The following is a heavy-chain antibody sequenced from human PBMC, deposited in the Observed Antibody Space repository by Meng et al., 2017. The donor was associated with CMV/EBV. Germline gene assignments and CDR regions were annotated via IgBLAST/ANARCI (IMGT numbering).Heavy chain of an antibody. J-gene: IGHJ5*02. CDR2: IIPIFGTA. D-gene: IGHD6-13*01. Sequence: SVKVSCKASGGTFSSYAISWVRQAPGQGLEWMGGIIPIFGTANYAQKFQGRVTITTDESTSKAYMELSSLRSEDTAVYYCAREGQQLDINWFDPWGQGTLVTVSS. CDR1: GGTFSSYA. CDR3: AREGQQLDINWFDP. V-gene: IGHV1-69*05.